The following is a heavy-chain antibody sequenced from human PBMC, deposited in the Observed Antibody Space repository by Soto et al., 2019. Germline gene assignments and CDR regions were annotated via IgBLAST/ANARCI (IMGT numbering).Heavy chain of an antibody. CDR3: ARVYGSSSKFDY. CDR2: IYGGGST. D-gene: IGHD6-6*01. J-gene: IGHJ4*02. CDR1: GFNVSSNY. V-gene: IGHV3-66*01. Sequence: GGSLRLSCAIFGFNVSSNYVSWVRQAPGKGLEWVSVIYGGGSTFYADSVEGRFTISRDNSENTMYLQMNSLRAEDTAVYYCARVYGSSSKFDYSGQGTLVTVSS.